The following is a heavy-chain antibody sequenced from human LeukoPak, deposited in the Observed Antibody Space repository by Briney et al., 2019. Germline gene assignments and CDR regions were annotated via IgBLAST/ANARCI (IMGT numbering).Heavy chain of an antibody. Sequence: PGGSLRLSCAASGFTFGNYAMSWVSQAPGKGLEWVSGIGSGGLTTYYTDSVKGRFTISRDNSKNTLYLQVNSLRADDTAIYYCAKSGATIWTFNYWGQGALVTVSS. CDR3: AKSGATIWTFNY. CDR2: IGSGGLTT. V-gene: IGHV3-23*01. D-gene: IGHD5-12*01. CDR1: GFTFGNYA. J-gene: IGHJ4*02.